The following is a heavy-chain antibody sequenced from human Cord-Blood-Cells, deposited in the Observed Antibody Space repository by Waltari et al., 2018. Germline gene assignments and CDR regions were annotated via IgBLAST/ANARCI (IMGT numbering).Heavy chain of an antibody. CDR2: INPNSGGT. CDR3: AREMELLKCYDY. CDR1: GYTFTGYY. V-gene: IGHV1-2*02. Sequence: QVQLVPSGAEVKKPGASVKVSCKAAGYTFTGYYMHWVRQAPGPGLEWMGWINPNSGGTNYAQKFQGRVTMTRDTSISTAYMELSRLRSDDTAVYYCAREMELLKCYDYWGQGTLVTVSS. D-gene: IGHD1-26*01. J-gene: IGHJ4*02.